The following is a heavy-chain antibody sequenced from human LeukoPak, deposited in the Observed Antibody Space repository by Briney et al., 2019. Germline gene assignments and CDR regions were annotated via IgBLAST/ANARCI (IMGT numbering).Heavy chain of an antibody. CDR1: GGSISSSSYY. CDR2: IYYSGST. J-gene: IGHJ3*02. D-gene: IGHD3-22*01. V-gene: IGHV4-39*01. Sequence: SETLSLTCTVSGGSISSSSYYWGWIRQPPGKGLEWSGSIYYSGSTYYNPSLKSRVTISVDTSKNQFSLKLSSVTAADTAVYYCATKRGKYYYDSSGDAFDIWGQGTMVTVSS. CDR3: ATKRGKYYYDSSGDAFDI.